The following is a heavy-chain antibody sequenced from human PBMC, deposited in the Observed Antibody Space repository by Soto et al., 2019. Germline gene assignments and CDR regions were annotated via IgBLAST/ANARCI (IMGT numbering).Heavy chain of an antibody. J-gene: IGHJ6*02. CDR1: GGSISSYY. V-gene: IGHV4-59*08. D-gene: IGHD6-13*01. CDR2: IYYSGST. Sequence: PSETLSLTCTVSGGSISSYYWSWIRQPPGKGLEWIGYIYYSGSTNYNPSLKSRVTISVDTSKNQFSLKLSSVTAADTAVYYCARLWSSSWLYYYGMDVWGQGTTVTVSS. CDR3: ARLWSSSWLYYYGMDV.